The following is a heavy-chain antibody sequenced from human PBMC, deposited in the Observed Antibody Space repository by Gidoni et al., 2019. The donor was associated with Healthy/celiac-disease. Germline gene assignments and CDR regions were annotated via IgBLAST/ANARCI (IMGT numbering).Heavy chain of an antibody. CDR1: GFTFSSYA. Sequence: EVQLLESGGGLVQPGGSLRLSCAASGFTFSSYAMSWVRQAPGKGLEWVSAISGSGGSTYYADSVKGRFTISRDNSKNTLYLQMNSLRAEDTAVYYCAKDGLLDMVRGVMSYFDYWGQGTLVTVSS. CDR3: AKDGLLDMVRGVMSYFDY. D-gene: IGHD3-10*01. CDR2: ISGSGGST. V-gene: IGHV3-23*01. J-gene: IGHJ4*02.